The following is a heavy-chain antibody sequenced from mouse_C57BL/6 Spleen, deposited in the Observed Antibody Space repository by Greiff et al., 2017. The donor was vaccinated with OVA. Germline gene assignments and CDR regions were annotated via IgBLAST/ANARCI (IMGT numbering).Heavy chain of an antibody. J-gene: IGHJ3*01. CDR3: VRQYGNSPAY. Sequence: GGGLVQPKGSLKLSCAASGFSFNTYAMNWVRQAPGKGLEWVARIRSKSNNYATYYADSVKDRFTISRDDSESMLYLQMNNLKTEDTAMYYCVRQYGNSPAYWGQGTLVTVSA. V-gene: IGHV10-1*01. CDR1: GFSFNTYA. D-gene: IGHD2-1*01. CDR2: IRSKSNNYAT.